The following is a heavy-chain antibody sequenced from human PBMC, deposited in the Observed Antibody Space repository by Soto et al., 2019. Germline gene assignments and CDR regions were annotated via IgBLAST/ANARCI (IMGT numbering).Heavy chain of an antibody. CDR3: VKDRAVGRSWNDAFDV. CDR1: GFTFNSNY. Sequence: QPGGSLRLSCSASGFTFNSNYMHWVRRTPGEGLEFVSMITSNGEITYYADSVKGRFTISRDNSKNTLYLQMSSLRPEDTGVYYCVKDRAVGRSWNDAFDVWGHGTMVTVSS. CDR2: ITSNGEIT. D-gene: IGHD6-13*01. V-gene: IGHV3-64D*06. J-gene: IGHJ3*01.